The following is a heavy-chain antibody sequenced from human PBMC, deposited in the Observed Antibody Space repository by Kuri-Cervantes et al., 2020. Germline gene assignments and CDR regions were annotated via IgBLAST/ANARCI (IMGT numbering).Heavy chain of an antibody. Sequence: SETLSLTCAVYGGSFSSYYWSWIRQPPGKGLEWIGEINHSGSTNYDPSLKSRVTISVDTSKNQFSLKQSSVTAADTAVYYCARVPNKLEGVEGGPDNWFDTWGQGTLVTVSS. J-gene: IGHJ5*02. CDR1: GGSFSSYY. V-gene: IGHV4-34*01. CDR3: ARVPNKLEGVEGGPDNWFDT. D-gene: IGHD3-16*01. CDR2: INHSGST.